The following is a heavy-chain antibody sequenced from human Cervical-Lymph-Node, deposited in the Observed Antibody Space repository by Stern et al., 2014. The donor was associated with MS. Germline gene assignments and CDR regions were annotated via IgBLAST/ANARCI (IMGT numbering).Heavy chain of an antibody. V-gene: IGHV1-46*03. D-gene: IGHD3-3*01. CDR3: ARGGPISTARPNNWFDP. J-gene: IGHJ5*02. CDR2: INPSGGST. Sequence: VQLVQSGAEVKKPGASVKVSCKASGYTFTSYYMHWVRQAPGQGLEWMGIINPSGGSTSYAQKFQGRVTMTRDTSTSTVYMELSSLRSEDTAVYYCARGGPISTARPNNWFDPWGQGTLVTVSS. CDR1: GYTFTSYY.